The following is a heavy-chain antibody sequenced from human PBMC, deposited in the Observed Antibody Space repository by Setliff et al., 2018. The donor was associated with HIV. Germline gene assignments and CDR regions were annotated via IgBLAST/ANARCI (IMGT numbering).Heavy chain of an antibody. V-gene: IGHV3-43D*04. D-gene: IGHD3-10*01. J-gene: IGHJ4*02. Sequence: GGSLRLSCAASGFTFDDYAMHWVRQAPGKGLEWVSLISWDGGSTYYAESVRGRFTTSRDNSKNFLYLEMNSLRDDDTALYFCAKSTGSVLGTYYFDNWGQGTLVTVS. CDR3: AKSTGSVLGTYYFDN. CDR1: GFTFDDYA. CDR2: ISWDGGST.